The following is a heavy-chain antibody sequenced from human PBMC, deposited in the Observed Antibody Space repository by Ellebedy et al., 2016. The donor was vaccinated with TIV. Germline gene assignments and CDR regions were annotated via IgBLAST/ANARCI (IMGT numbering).Heavy chain of an antibody. J-gene: IGHJ4*02. D-gene: IGHD4-17*01. CDR2: ISWNSGSI. CDR1: GFTFDDYA. CDR3: ANKLNDYGDYGEFDY. V-gene: IGHV3-9*01. Sequence: PGGSLRLSCAASGFTFDDYAMHWVRQAPGKGLEWVSGISWNSGSIGYADSVKGRFTISRDNAKNTLYLQMNSLRAEDTAVYYCANKLNDYGDYGEFDYWGQGTLVTVSS.